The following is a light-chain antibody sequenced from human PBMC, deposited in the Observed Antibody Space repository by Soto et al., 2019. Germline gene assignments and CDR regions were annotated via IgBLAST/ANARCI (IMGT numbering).Light chain of an antibody. V-gene: IGLV1-44*01. CDR1: SCNIGSTT. CDR2: NNN. J-gene: IGLJ3*02. CDR3: AAWDDSLNGVV. Sequence: QSVLTQPPSASGTPGQRVTIACSGSSCNIGSTTVKWYQQLPGTDPKLLIYNNNQRPSGVPDRFSGSKSGTSASLAISGLQSEDEADYYCAAWDDSLNGVVFGGGTKLTVL.